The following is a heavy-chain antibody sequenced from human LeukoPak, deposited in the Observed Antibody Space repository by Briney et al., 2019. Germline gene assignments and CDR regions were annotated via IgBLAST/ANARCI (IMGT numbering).Heavy chain of an antibody. CDR2: ISSSSSYI. D-gene: IGHD3-22*01. V-gene: IGHV3-21*01. Sequence: GGSLRLSCAASGFTFSSYSMNWVRQAPGKGLEWVSSISSSSSYIYYADSVKGRFTISRDNAKNSLYLQMNSLRAEDTAVYYCARDWDYYDSSGQDYFDYWGQGTLVTVSS. CDR1: GFTFSSYS. J-gene: IGHJ4*02. CDR3: ARDWDYYDSSGQDYFDY.